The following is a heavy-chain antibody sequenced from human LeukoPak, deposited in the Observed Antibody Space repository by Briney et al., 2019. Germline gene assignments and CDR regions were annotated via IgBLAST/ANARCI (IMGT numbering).Heavy chain of an antibody. CDR2: IYYSGST. D-gene: IGHD5-12*01. CDR1: GGSISSNSYY. J-gene: IGHJ3*01. V-gene: IGHV4-39*07. CDR3: ARDSRDIVATIVAFDL. Sequence: SETLSLTCTVSGGSISSNSYYWGWIRQPPGKGLEWIGSIYYSGSTNYNPSLKSRVTISVDTSKNQFSLKLSSVTAADTAVYYCARDSRDIVATIVAFDLWGQGTMVTVSS.